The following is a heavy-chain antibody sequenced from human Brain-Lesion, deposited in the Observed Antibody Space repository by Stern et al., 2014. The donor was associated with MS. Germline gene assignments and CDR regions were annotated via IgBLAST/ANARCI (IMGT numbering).Heavy chain of an antibody. V-gene: IGHV4-59*01. D-gene: IGHD6-19*01. CDR1: GDSMSSYY. CDR2: IYYTGST. Sequence: QVQLQESGPGLEKPSETLSLTCTVSGDSMSSYYLSWIRQPPGKGLGWIGSIYYTGSTDYNPSLKNRVPISVDTSKNQFSLRLTSVTAADTAVYYCARLSSGWYAYWGQGTLVTVSS. J-gene: IGHJ4*02. CDR3: ARLSSGWYAY.